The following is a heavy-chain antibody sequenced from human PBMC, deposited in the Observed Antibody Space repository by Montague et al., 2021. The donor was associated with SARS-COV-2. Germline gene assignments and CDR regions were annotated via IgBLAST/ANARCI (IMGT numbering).Heavy chain of an antibody. CDR2: IYSSGST. CDR1: GGSISRYS. J-gene: IGHJ3*02. D-gene: IGHD6-13*01. V-gene: IGHV4-59*01. CDR3: ARVGRGSSWYEVAFDI. Sequence: SENLSLTCTVSGGSISRYSWTWIRQPPGKGLEWIGYIYSSGSTNYNPSLTSRVTISVDTSKNQFSLKLSSVAAAATAVYYCARVGRGSSWYEVAFDIWGQGTMVTVSS.